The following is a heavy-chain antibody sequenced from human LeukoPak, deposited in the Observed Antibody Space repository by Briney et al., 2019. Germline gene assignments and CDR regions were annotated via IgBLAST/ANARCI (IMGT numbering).Heavy chain of an antibody. CDR1: GFSFSDHY. Sequence: GGSLRLSCAASGFSFSDHYMSWIRQAPGKGLEWVSYISGSGSTIYYAASVRGRFTISRDNAKNSLYLQMNSLRAEDTAIYYCAREGITIFGVANSNWFDPWGQGTLVTVSS. D-gene: IGHD3-3*01. J-gene: IGHJ5*02. CDR3: AREGITIFGVANSNWFDP. CDR2: ISGSGSTI. V-gene: IGHV3-11*01.